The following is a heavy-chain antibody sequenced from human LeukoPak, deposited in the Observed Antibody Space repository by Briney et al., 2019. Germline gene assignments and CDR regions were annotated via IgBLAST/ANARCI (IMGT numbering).Heavy chain of an antibody. CDR2: IYYSGST. CDR1: GGSISSSSYY. CDR3: ATPGVAGSLDY. Sequence: SETLSLTCTVSGGSISSSSYYWGWIRQPPGKGLEWIRSIYYSGSTYYNPSLKSRVTTSVDTSKNQFSLKLSSVTAADTAVYYCATPGVAGSLDYWGQGTLVTVSS. D-gene: IGHD6-19*01. V-gene: IGHV4-39*01. J-gene: IGHJ4*02.